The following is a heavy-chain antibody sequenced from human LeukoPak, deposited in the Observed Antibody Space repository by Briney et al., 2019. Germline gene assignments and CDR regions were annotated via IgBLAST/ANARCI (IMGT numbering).Heavy chain of an antibody. D-gene: IGHD3-3*01. CDR1: GFTFSSYA. CDR3: AARYYDFWSGYYTDGYYYYMDV. J-gene: IGHJ6*03. V-gene: IGHV3-23*01. CDR2: MSGSGGST. Sequence: PGGSLRLSCAASGFTFSSYAMSWVRQAPGKGLEWVSAMSGSGGSTYYADSVKGRFTIYRDNSKNTLYLQMNSLRAEDTGVYYCAARYYDFWSGYYTDGYYYYMDVWGKGTTVTVSS.